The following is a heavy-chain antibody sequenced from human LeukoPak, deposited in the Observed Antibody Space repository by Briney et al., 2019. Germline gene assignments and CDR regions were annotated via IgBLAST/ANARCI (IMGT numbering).Heavy chain of an antibody. CDR3: AKDDSMTLDHFDY. CDR1: GFTFKNCA. D-gene: IGHD4-11*01. Sequence: GGSLRLSCEASGFTFKNCAMSWVRQAPGKGLEWVSGINYSGGHKYYADSVKGRFTISRDSSKNTLSLQMNSLTTEDTAVYYCAKDDSMTLDHFDYWGQGALVTVSS. V-gene: IGHV3-23*01. CDR2: INYSGGHK. J-gene: IGHJ4*02.